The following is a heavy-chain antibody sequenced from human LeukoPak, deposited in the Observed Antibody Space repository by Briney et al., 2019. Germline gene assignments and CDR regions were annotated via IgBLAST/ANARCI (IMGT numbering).Heavy chain of an antibody. CDR1: GRTLSAYA. CDR2: FIPMFGAP. D-gene: IGHD2/OR15-2a*01. CDR3: ARDLNVVLPSATSGPVF. J-gene: IGHJ4*02. Sequence: SVKVSCKASGRTLSAYAVNWVRQAPGQGLEWIGGFIPMFGAPNYAQKFQGRVTISSDESTNTAYMELRGLTSEDTAMYYCARDLNVVLPSATSGPVFWGQGTLVTVSS. V-gene: IGHV1-69*13.